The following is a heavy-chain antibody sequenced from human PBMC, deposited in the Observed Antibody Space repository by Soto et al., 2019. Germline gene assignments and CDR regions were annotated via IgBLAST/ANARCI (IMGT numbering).Heavy chain of an antibody. D-gene: IGHD4-4*01. CDR3: ARDRRVTTYDYYYDMDV. CDR2: ISYDGSNK. Sequence: QVQLVEAGGGVVQPGRSLRLSCAASGFTFSSYAMHRVRQAPGKGLEWVAVISYDGSNKYYADSVKGRFTISRDNSKNTLSLQMNSLRAEDTAVYYCARDRRVTTYDYYYDMDVWGQGTTSSSP. V-gene: IGHV3-30-3*01. J-gene: IGHJ6*02. CDR1: GFTFSSYA.